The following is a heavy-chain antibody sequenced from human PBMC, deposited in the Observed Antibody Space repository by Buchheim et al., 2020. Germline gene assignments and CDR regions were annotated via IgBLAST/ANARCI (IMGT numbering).Heavy chain of an antibody. J-gene: IGHJ4*02. V-gene: IGHV3-30*18. Sequence: QVQLVESGGGVVQPGRSLRLSCAASGFTFSSYGMHWVRQAPGKGLEWVAVISYDGSNKYYADSVKGRFTTSRDNSQNTLYLQMNSLRAEDTAVYYCAKDRGSSGWYEGVDYWGQGTL. CDR3: AKDRGSSGWYEGVDY. D-gene: IGHD6-19*01. CDR2: ISYDGSNK. CDR1: GFTFSSYG.